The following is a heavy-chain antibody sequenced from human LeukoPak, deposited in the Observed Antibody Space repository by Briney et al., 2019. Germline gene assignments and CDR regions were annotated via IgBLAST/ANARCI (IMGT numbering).Heavy chain of an antibody. J-gene: IGHJ4*02. D-gene: IGHD2-8*02. CDR1: GFTFSTYE. CDR3: ARVGVSYYSDY. Sequence: GGSLRLSCAASGFTFSTYEMNWVRQAPGKGLEWVSNISITGTITNYADSVKGRFTVSRDNAKNSLYLQMNSLRAEDTAVYYCARVGVSYYSDYWGQGTLVTVSS. V-gene: IGHV3-48*03. CDR2: ISITGTIT.